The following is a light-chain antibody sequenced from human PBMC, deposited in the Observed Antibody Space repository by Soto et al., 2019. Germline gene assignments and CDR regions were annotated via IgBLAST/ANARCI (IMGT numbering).Light chain of an antibody. Sequence: QSVLTQPPSVSGAPGQRVTISCTGSTIGAGYDVHWYQQVSGTAPKLLIYGNRNRPSGVPDRFSASKSGTSASLAITGLQAEDEADYYCQSYDSSTVVFGGGTKLTVL. CDR3: QSYDSSTVV. J-gene: IGLJ2*01. V-gene: IGLV1-40*01. CDR1: TIGAGYD. CDR2: GNR.